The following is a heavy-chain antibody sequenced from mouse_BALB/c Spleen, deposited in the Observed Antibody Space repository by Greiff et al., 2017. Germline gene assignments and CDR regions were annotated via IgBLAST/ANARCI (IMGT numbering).Heavy chain of an antibody. CDR2: IRNKANGYTT. V-gene: IGHV7-3*02. CDR1: GFTFTDYY. Sequence: EVQRVESGGGLVQPGGSLSLPCATSGFTFTDYYMSWVRQPPGKALEWLGFIRNKANGYTTEYSASVKGRFTISRDNSQSILYLQMNTLRAEDSATYYCAREGSSSGWYFDVWGAGTTVTVSS. J-gene: IGHJ1*01. CDR3: AREGSSSGWYFDV. D-gene: IGHD1-1*01.